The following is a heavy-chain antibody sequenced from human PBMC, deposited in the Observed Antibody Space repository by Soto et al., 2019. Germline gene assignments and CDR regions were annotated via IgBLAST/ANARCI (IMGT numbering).Heavy chain of an antibody. V-gene: IGHV3-30*18. CDR3: AKDQRNIVAIDNFYYYYGMDV. J-gene: IGHJ6*02. CDR1: GFTFSSYG. CDR2: ISYDGSNK. D-gene: IGHD5-12*01. Sequence: PGGSLRLSCAASGFTFSSYGMHWVRQAPGKGLEWVAVISYDGSNKYYADSVKGRFAISRDNSKNTLYLQMNSLRAEDTAVYYCAKDQRNIVAIDNFYYYYGMDVWGQGTTVTVSS.